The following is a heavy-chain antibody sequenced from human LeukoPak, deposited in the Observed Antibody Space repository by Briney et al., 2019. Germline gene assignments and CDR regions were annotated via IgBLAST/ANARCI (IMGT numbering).Heavy chain of an antibody. CDR1: GFTVSSNY. J-gene: IGHJ4*02. V-gene: IGHV3-66*01. CDR2: LYSGGAT. CDR3: MARYGDF. D-gene: IGHD3-9*01. Sequence: GGSLRLSCAASGFTVSSNYVSWIRQAPGKGLEWVSVLYSGGATYYRDSVKGRFIISRDNSKNTLYLQMNSLRAEDTAVYYCMARYGDFWGQGTLVTVSS.